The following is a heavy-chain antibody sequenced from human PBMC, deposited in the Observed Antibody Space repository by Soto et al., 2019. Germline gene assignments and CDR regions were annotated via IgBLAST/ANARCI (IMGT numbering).Heavy chain of an antibody. J-gene: IGHJ4*02. Sequence: QVQLQESGPELVKPSGTLSLSCVVYSGSISSTNWWSWVRQPPGRGLEWIGAIYHSGSINYNPSLRSRVTISVDKSKNQFSLNLISVTAADTAVYFCVKEGSGWSYLDHWGQGILVTFSS. CDR3: VKEGSGWSYLDH. V-gene: IGHV4-4*02. CDR2: IYHSGSI. D-gene: IGHD6-19*01. CDR1: SGSISSTNW.